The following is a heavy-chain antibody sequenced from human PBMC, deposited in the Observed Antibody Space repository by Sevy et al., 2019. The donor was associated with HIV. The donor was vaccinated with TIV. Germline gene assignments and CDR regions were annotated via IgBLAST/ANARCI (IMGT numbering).Heavy chain of an antibody. CDR1: GFTFNNYA. CDR2: ISGGGGGP. Sequence: GGSLRLSCAASGFTFNNYAMSLVRQAPGKGLEGKGLEWVSTISGGGGGPYYADSVRGRLTISRDNSKNTLYLQVNSLRVEDTAVYYCAKHYIHDIADGWYFDLWGRGTLVTVSS. J-gene: IGHJ2*01. D-gene: IGHD6-13*01. CDR3: AKHYIHDIADGWYFDL. V-gene: IGHV3-23*01.